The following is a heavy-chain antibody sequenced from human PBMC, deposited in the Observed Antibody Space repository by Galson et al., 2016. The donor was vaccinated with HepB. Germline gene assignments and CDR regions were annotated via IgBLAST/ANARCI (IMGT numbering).Heavy chain of an antibody. Sequence: PALVTPTQPLTLTCTFSGFSLSTSGMSMTWIRQPPGKALEWLALIGWDDDKYYNTSLETRLAISKDTSKNQVILTMTNMDPVDTATSYCARILQIPARRGEYDYYGMDVWGQGTTLTVS. J-gene: IGHJ6*02. CDR3: ARILQIPARRGEYDYYGMDV. D-gene: IGHD6-6*01. CDR2: IGWDDDK. CDR1: GFSLSTSGMS. V-gene: IGHV2-70*01.